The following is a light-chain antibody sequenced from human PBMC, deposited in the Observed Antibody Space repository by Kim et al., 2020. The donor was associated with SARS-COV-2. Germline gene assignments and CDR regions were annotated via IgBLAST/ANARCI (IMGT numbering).Light chain of an antibody. Sequence: PGKTARDPSGRNNIGSKSVHWYQRKPGQAPVLVIYYDSDRPSGIPERFSGSNSGNTATLTISRVEAGDEADYYCQVWDSSSDHPVVFGGGTQLTVL. CDR3: QVWDSSSDHPVV. J-gene: IGLJ2*01. V-gene: IGLV3-21*04. CDR2: YDS. CDR1: NIGSKS.